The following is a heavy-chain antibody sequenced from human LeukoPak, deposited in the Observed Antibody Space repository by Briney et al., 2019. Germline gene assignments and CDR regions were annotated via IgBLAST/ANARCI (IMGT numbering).Heavy chain of an antibody. Sequence: GGSLRLSCVAPRISLSSYAMSWVRQAPGKGLEWVSTITYSGVNEYYADSVKGRFTISRDNSKDTLYLQMNGLRVEDTAVYYCARVPLWFGELLFDYWGQGTLVTVSS. D-gene: IGHD3-10*01. J-gene: IGHJ4*02. CDR3: ARVPLWFGELLFDY. CDR2: ITYSGVNE. V-gene: IGHV3-23*01. CDR1: RISLSSYA.